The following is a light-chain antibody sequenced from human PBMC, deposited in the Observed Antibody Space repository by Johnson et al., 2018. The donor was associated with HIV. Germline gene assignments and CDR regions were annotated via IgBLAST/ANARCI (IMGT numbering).Light chain of an antibody. Sequence: QPVLTQPPSVSAAPGQKVTISCSGSSSNIGNNYVSWYQQLPGTAPKLLIYDNNKRPSGIPDRFSGSKSGPSTTLGITGLQTGDEADYYCGTWDDSLSAGVFGSGTKVAVL. J-gene: IGLJ1*01. V-gene: IGLV1-51*01. CDR2: DNN. CDR3: GTWDDSLSAGV. CDR1: SSNIGNNY.